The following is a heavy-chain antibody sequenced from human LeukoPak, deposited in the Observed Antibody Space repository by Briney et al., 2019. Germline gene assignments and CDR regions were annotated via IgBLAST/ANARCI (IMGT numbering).Heavy chain of an antibody. CDR1: GFTFSSYA. CDR3: AKDPRNYDSSGYYAPTFDY. D-gene: IGHD3-22*01. Sequence: GGSLRLSCSASGFTFSSYAMHWVRQAPGKGLEYVSAISSNGGSTYYADSVKGRFTISRDNSKNTLYLQLCSLRAEDTAVYYCAKDPRNYDSSGYYAPTFDYWGQGTLVTVSS. V-gene: IGHV3-64D*06. J-gene: IGHJ4*02. CDR2: ISSNGGST.